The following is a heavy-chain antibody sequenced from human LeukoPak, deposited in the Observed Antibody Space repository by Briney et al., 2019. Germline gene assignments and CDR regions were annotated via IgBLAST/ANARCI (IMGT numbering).Heavy chain of an antibody. CDR1: GFTFSNFA. J-gene: IGHJ5*02. D-gene: IGHD6-13*01. V-gene: IGHV3-23*01. CDR3: AKGAAAGKVDWFDP. Sequence: GGSLRLSCAASGFTFSNFAMMWVRQAPGTGLQWVSTITGYGATFYADSVRGRFTIFRDTSMNTLFLQMNSPGAEDTAVYYCAKGAAAGKVDWFDPWGQGTLVTVSS. CDR2: ITGYGAT.